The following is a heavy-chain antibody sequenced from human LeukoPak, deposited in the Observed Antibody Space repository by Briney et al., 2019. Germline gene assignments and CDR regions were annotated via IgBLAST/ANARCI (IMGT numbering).Heavy chain of an antibody. D-gene: IGHD2-2*01. V-gene: IGHV3-23*01. CDR1: GFTFSSYA. Sequence: GGSLRLPCAASGFTFSSYAMSWVRQAPGKGLEWVSAISGSGGSTYYADSVKGRFTISRDNSKNTLYLQTNSLRAEDTAVYYCAKDTCSSTSCYFIYYYYMDVWGKGTTVTVSS. J-gene: IGHJ6*03. CDR3: AKDTCSSTSCYFIYYYYMDV. CDR2: ISGSGGST.